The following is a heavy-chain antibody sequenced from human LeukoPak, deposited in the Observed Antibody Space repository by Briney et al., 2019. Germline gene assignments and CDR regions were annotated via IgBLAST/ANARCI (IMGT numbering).Heavy chain of an antibody. CDR3: ASLLRDAFDI. V-gene: IGHV3-30*02. CDR2: IRYDGSNK. D-gene: IGHD2/OR15-2a*01. CDR1: GFTFSSYG. J-gene: IGHJ3*02. Sequence: PGGSLRLSCAASGFTFSSYGMHWVRQAPGKGLEWVAFIRYDGSNKYYADSVKGRFTISRDNSKNTLYLQMNSLRAEDTAVYYCASLLRDAFDIWGQGTMVTVSS.